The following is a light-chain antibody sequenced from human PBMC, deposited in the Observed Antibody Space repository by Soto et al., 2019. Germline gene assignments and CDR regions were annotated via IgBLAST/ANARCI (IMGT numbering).Light chain of an antibody. J-gene: IGLJ1*01. CDR3: SSYTSTSSYV. CDR1: SSDVGGYNS. Sequence: QSALTQPASVSGSPGQSITVSCTGTSSDVGGYNSVSWYQQHPGKPPKLIIYEVSNRPSGVSDRFSGSKSGNTASQTISGLQAEDEADYYCSSYTSTSSYVFATGTKSPS. CDR2: EVS. V-gene: IGLV2-14*03.